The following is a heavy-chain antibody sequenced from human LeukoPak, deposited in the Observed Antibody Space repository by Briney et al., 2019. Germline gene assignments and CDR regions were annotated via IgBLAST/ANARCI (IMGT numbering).Heavy chain of an antibody. V-gene: IGHV4-39*01. CDR2: ISYSGSS. CDR3: ARHTVVPAPCFDY. J-gene: IGHJ4*02. CDR1: GGSISSSSYY. Sequence: PSETLSLTCTVSGGSISSSSYYWGWIRQPPGKGLEWVGSISYSGSSYYSSSLKSRVTISVDTSKNQFSLKLSSVTAADTAVYYCARHTVVPAPCFDYWGQGTLVIVSS. D-gene: IGHD2-2*01.